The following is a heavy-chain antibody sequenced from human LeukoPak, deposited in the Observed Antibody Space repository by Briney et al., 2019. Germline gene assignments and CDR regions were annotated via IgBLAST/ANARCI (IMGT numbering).Heavy chain of an antibody. CDR3: AREGRECSSTSCYTHYDAFDI. Sequence: PGGSLRLSCAASGFTVSSNYMSWVRKAPGKGLEWVSVIYSGGSTYYADSVKGRFTISRDNSKNTLYLQMNSLRAEDTAVYYCAREGRECSSTSCYTHYDAFDIWGQGTMVTVSS. CDR2: IYSGGST. J-gene: IGHJ3*02. D-gene: IGHD2-2*02. CDR1: GFTVSSNY. V-gene: IGHV3-66*02.